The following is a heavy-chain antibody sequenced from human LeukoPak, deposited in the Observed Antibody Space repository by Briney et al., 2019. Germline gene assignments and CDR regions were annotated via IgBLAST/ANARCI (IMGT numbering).Heavy chain of an antibody. V-gene: IGHV4-4*09. J-gene: IGHJ5*02. CDR3: ARRDCSSTSCYLDRGWWFDP. CDR1: GGSISSYY. CDR2: IYTSGST. D-gene: IGHD2-2*01. Sequence: SETLSLTCTASGGSISSYYWSWIRQPPGKGLEWIGYIYTSGSTNYNPSLKSRVTISVDTSKNQFSLKLSSETAADTAVYYCARRDCSSTSCYLDRGWWFDPWGQGTLVTVSS.